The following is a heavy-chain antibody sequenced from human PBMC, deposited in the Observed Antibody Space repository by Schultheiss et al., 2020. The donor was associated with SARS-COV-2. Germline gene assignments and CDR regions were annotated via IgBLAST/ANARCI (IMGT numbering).Heavy chain of an antibody. CDR2: IYHSGST. CDR1: GGSISSSSYY. CDR3: TTSNEYSSSSYYFDY. V-gene: IGHV4-39*07. Sequence: SETLSLTCTVSGGSISSSSYYWGWIRQPPGKGLEWIGSIYHSGSTNYNPSLKSRVTISVDTSKNQFSLKLSSVTAADTAVYYCTTSNEYSSSSYYFDYWGQGTLVTVSS. J-gene: IGHJ4*02. D-gene: IGHD6-6*01.